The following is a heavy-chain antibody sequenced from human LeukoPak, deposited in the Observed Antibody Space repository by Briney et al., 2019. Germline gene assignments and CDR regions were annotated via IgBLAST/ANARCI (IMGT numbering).Heavy chain of an antibody. V-gene: IGHV3-11*06. CDR2: ISSSSAYT. Sequence: GGSLRLSCAASGFTFSDYYMSWIRQAPGKGLEWLSYISSSSAYTNNADSVRGRFTISRDNAKSSLYLQMNSLRAEDTAVYYCARGHYGMDVWGQGTTVTVSS. CDR1: GFTFSDYY. J-gene: IGHJ6*02. CDR3: ARGHYGMDV.